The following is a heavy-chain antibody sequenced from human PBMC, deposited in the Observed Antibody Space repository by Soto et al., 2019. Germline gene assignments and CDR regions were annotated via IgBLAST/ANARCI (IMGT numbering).Heavy chain of an antibody. CDR3: AREIRGDYYDSSGAFDI. CDR2: IIPIFGTA. D-gene: IGHD3-22*01. V-gene: IGHV1-69*13. J-gene: IGHJ3*02. CDR1: GGTFSSYA. Sequence: SVKVSCKASGGTFSSYAISWVRQAPGQGLEWMGGIIPIFGTANYAQKFQGRVTITADESTSTAYMELSSLRSEDTAVYYCAREIRGDYYDSSGAFDIWGQGTMVTVSS.